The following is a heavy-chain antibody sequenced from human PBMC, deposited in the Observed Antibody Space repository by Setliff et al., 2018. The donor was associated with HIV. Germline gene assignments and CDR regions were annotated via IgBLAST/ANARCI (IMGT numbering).Heavy chain of an antibody. Sequence: ASVKVSCKASGDTFRSRAFNWVRQAPGQGPEWMGWMNPKSGNTGYAQKFQGRVTMTRNTSISTAYMELNSLRSEDTAVYYCARAGGASCSYWGCHDILTGKYNDYYYYMDVWGKGTTVTVS. D-gene: IGHD3-9*01. J-gene: IGHJ6*03. V-gene: IGHV1-8*02. CDR2: MNPKSGNT. CDR3: ARAGGASCSYWGCHDILTGKYNDYYYYMDV. CDR1: GDTFRSRA.